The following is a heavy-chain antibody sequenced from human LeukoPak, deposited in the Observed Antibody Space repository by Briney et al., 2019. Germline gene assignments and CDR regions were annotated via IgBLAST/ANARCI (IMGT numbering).Heavy chain of an antibody. Sequence: ASVKVSCKASGYTFTGYYMHWVRQAPGQGLEWMGRINPNSGGTNYAQKFQGRVTMTRDTSISTAYMELSRLRSDDTAVYYCARASLSARFLSDYWGQGTLVTVSS. D-gene: IGHD2-2*01. V-gene: IGHV1-2*06. J-gene: IGHJ4*02. CDR1: GYTFTGYY. CDR2: INPNSGGT. CDR3: ARASLSARFLSDY.